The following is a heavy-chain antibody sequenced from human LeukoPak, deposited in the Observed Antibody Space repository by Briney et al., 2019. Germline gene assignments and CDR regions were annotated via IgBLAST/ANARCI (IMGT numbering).Heavy chain of an antibody. CDR3: ARVSFGSGYYNYMDV. Sequence: PGGSLRLSCAASEFTLSSYTMNWVRQAPGKGLEWIGSIYYKGSTYYNPSLKSRVTISLDTSKNLFSLKLNSVTAADTAVYYCARVSFGSGYYNYMDVWGKGTTVTVSS. CDR2: IYYKGST. V-gene: IGHV4-39*07. CDR1: EFTLSSYT. J-gene: IGHJ6*03. D-gene: IGHD3-10*01.